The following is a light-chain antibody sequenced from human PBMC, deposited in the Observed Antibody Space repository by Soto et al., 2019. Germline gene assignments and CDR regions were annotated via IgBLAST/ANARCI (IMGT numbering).Light chain of an antibody. CDR1: QSVSNN. CDR3: QQYYEWPLT. Sequence: EIVMTQSPATLSVSPGERATLSCRASQSVSNNLAWYQQKPGQAPRLLIYHASTGATGIPARFSGSGSGTELTLTISSVQSEDFAGYYCQQYYEWPLTFGGGTKVEIK. J-gene: IGKJ4*01. CDR2: HAS. V-gene: IGKV3-15*01.